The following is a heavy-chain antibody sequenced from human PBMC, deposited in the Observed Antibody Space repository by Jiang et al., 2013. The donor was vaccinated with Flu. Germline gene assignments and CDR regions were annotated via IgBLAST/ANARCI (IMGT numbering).Heavy chain of an antibody. V-gene: IGHV3-7*05. CDR1: GFTFSSYW. Sequence: QLVESGGGLVQPGGSLRLSCAASGFTFSSYWMSWVRQAPGKGLEWVANIKQDGSEKYYVDSVKGRFTISRDNAKNSLYLQMNSLRAEDTAVYYCARDWRWELKGDGYYYYGMDVWGQGTTVTVSS. CDR2: IKQDGSEK. J-gene: IGHJ6*02. D-gene: IGHD1-26*01. CDR3: ARDWRWELKGDGYYYYGMDV.